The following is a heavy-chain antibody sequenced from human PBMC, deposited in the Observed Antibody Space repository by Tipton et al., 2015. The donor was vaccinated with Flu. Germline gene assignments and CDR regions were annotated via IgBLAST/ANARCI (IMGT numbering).Heavy chain of an antibody. V-gene: IGHV4-31*11. CDR1: GDSFSSGDYY. CDR2: IYHTGPT. CDR3: ARDFSHGFDI. D-gene: IGHD3-3*01. J-gene: IGHJ3*02. Sequence: TLSLTCDVYGDSFSSGDYYWSWLRQHPGKGLEWIGYIYHTGPTYYNPALKSRLIISLDTSKNQFSLKLSSVTAADTAVYYCARDFSHGFDIWGQGTMVTVSS.